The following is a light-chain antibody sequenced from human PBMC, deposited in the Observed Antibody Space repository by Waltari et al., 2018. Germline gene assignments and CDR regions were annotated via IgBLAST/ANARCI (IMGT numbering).Light chain of an antibody. CDR1: QGISSY. CDR3: QQYYSYPWT. V-gene: IGKV1-8*01. J-gene: IGKJ1*01. Sequence: AIRMTQSPSSFSASTGDRVPITCRASQGISSYLAWYQQKPGKAPQLLIYAASTLQSGVPSRFSGSGSGTDFTLTISCLQSEDFATYYCQQYYSYPWTFGQGTKVEIK. CDR2: AAS.